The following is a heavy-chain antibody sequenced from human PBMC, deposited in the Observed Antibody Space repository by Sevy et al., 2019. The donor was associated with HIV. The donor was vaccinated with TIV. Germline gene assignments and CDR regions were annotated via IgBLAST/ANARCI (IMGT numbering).Heavy chain of an antibody. CDR1: GFTFSSYG. J-gene: IGHJ6*02. D-gene: IGHD2-15*01. V-gene: IGHV3-33*01. CDR3: ARAGDIVEVVANYGMDV. CDR2: IWYDGSNK. Sequence: GGSLRLSCAASGFTFSSYGMHWVRQAPGKGLEWVAVIWYDGSNKYYGDSVKGRFTISRDNSKNTVYLQMNSLRAEDTAVYYCARAGDIVEVVANYGMDVWGQGTTVTVSS.